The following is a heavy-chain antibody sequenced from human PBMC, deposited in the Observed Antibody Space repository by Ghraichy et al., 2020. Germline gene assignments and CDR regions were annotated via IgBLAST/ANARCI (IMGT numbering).Heavy chain of an antibody. CDR3: ASWTTVVTPGPGWFDP. J-gene: IGHJ5*02. V-gene: IGHV1-8*01. CDR2: MNPNSGNT. D-gene: IGHD4-23*01. CDR1: GYTFTSYD. Sequence: ASVKVSCKASGYTFTSYDINWVRQATGQGLEWMGWMNPNSGNTGYAQKFQGRVTMTRNTSISTAYMELSSLRSEDTAVYYCASWTTVVTPGPGWFDPWGQGTLVTVSS.